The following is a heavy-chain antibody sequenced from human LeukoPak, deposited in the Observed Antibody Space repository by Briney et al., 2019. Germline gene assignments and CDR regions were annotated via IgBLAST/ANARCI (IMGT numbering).Heavy chain of an antibody. V-gene: IGHV4-34*01. D-gene: IGHD1/OR15-1a*01. CDR3: ARDRHWTNDWVFDY. CDR1: GGSSSGYY. J-gene: IGHJ4*02. CDR2: INHSRST. Sequence: SETLSLTCVLYGGSSSGYYWSWIRQPPGKGLEWIGEINHSRSTNYNPSLKSRVTISVDTSKNQFSLKLSSVTAADTAAYYCARDRHWTNDWVFDYWGQGTLVTVSS.